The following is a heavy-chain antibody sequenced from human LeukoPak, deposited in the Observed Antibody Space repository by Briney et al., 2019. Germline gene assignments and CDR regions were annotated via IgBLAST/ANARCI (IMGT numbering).Heavy chain of an antibody. CDR2: ISGSGGST. J-gene: IGHJ3*02. CDR3: AKAYDFWSGTRAFDI. Sequence: GGSLRLSCAASGFTSSSYAMSWVRQAPGKGLEWVSAISGSGGSTYYADSVKGRFTISRDNSKNTLYLQMNSLRAEDTAVYYCAKAYDFWSGTRAFDIWGQGTMVTVSS. V-gene: IGHV3-23*01. D-gene: IGHD3-3*01. CDR1: GFTSSSYA.